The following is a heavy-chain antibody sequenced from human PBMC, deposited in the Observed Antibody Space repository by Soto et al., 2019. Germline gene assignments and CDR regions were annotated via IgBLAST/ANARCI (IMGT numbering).Heavy chain of an antibody. CDR2: ISAYNGNT. V-gene: IGHV1-18*04. D-gene: IGHD3-22*01. CDR1: GYTFTSYG. CDR3: ARDAGKRYYYDSSGYYYYYYGMDV. Sequence: ASVKVSCKAPGYTFTSYGISWVRQAPGQGLEWMGWISAYNGNTNYAQELQGRVTMTTDTSTSTAYMELRSLRSDDTAVYYCARDAGKRYYYDSSGYYYYYYGMDVWG. J-gene: IGHJ6*02.